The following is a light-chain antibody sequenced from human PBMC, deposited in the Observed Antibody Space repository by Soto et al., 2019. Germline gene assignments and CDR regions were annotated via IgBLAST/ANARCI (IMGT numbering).Light chain of an antibody. Sequence: QAVVTQEPSFSLSPGGTVTLTCGLTSGSVSTTYYPSWYQQTPGQAPRTLIYSTNIRSSGVPDRFSGSILGNKAALTSTGAQADDESDYHCMLYMGGGLVVFGGGTKLTVL. CDR1: SGSVSTTYY. J-gene: IGLJ2*01. V-gene: IGLV8-61*01. CDR2: STN. CDR3: MLYMGGGLVV.